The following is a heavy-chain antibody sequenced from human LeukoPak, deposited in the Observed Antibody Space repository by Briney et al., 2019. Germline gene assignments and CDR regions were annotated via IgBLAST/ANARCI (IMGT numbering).Heavy chain of an antibody. V-gene: IGHV4-34*01. D-gene: IGHD3-3*01. Sequence: SETLSLTCAVYGGSFSGYYWSWIRQPPGKGLEWIGEINHSGSTNYNPSLTSRVTISVDTSKNQFSLKLSSVTAADTAVYYCARGSPYYDFWSGYHRDAFDIWGQGTMVTVSS. CDR2: INHSGST. J-gene: IGHJ3*02. CDR3: ARGSPYYDFWSGYHRDAFDI. CDR1: GGSFSGYY.